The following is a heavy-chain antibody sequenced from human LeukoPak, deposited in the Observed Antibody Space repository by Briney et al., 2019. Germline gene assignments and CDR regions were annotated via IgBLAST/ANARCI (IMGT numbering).Heavy chain of an antibody. Sequence: SETLSLTCTVSGDSISGYYLSWIRQPPGKGLEWIGYVFSSGSTNYNPSLKSRVTISVDTSKNQVSLKLSSVTAADTAVYYCARPRSSGWFGTFNIWGQGIMVTVSS. CDR2: VFSSGST. V-gene: IGHV4-59*08. CDR1: GDSISGYY. CDR3: ARPRSSGWFGTFNI. D-gene: IGHD6-19*01. J-gene: IGHJ3*02.